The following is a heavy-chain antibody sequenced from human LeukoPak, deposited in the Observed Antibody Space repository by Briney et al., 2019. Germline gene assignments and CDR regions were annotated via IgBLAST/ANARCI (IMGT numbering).Heavy chain of an antibody. V-gene: IGHV4-59*01. J-gene: IGHJ5*02. CDR1: GGSISTYY. D-gene: IGHD1-26*01. Sequence: SETLSLTCTVSGGSISTYYWSWIRQPPGKGLEWIGYIYYTGSTSYYPSLKSRVTMSLDASKNQFSLELNSVTPADTAVYYCARGGNYWPQWWFDPWGRGTLVSVSS. CDR3: ARGGNYWPQWWFDP. CDR2: IYYTGST.